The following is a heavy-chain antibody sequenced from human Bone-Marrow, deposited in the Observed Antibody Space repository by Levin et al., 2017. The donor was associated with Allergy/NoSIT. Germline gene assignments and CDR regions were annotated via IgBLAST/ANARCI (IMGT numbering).Heavy chain of an antibody. V-gene: IGHV3-30*18. J-gene: IGHJ6*02. Sequence: GGSLRLSCAASGFTFSSYGMHWVRQAPGKGLEWVAVISYDGSNKYYADSVKGRFTISRDNSKNTLYLQMNSLRAEDTAVYYCAKESITMVRGVIRPSYYYYGMDVWGQGTTVTVSS. CDR2: ISYDGSNK. D-gene: IGHD3-10*01. CDR3: AKESITMVRGVIRPSYYYYGMDV. CDR1: GFTFSSYG.